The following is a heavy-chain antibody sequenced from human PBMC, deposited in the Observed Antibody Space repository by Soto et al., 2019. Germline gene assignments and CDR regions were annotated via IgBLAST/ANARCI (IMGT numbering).Heavy chain of an antibody. CDR2: IYWDDDD. J-gene: IGHJ4*02. V-gene: IGHV2-5*02. CDR3: VHTHLVRRAYY. Sequence: QITLKESGPTLVKPTVTLTLTCTFSGLSLTSLGETVGWIRQPPGKALEWLALIYWDDDDHYSPSLESRLAITKDDSKNQVVLTLTNMDPVDTATYYCVHTHLVRRAYYWGQGTLVTVPS. CDR1: GLSLTSLGET.